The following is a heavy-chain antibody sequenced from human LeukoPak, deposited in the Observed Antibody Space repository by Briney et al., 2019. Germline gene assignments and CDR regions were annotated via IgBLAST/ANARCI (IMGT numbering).Heavy chain of an antibody. CDR1: GGSISSGGYS. J-gene: IGHJ4*02. D-gene: IGHD3-10*01. CDR2: IYHSGST. CDR3: ARVLLSQYYFDY. Sequence: SQTLSLTCAVSGGSISSGGYSWSWIRQPPGTGLEWIGYIYHSGSTYYNPSLKSRITISVDRSKNQFSLKLSSVTAADTAVYYCARVLLSQYYFDYWGQGTLVTVSS. V-gene: IGHV4-30-2*01.